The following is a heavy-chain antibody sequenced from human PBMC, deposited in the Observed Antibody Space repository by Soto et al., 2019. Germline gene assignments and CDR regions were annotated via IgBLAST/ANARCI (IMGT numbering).Heavy chain of an antibody. CDR3: ARGKGMDV. CDR2: ISGGSSFI. J-gene: IGHJ6*02. V-gene: IGHV3-21*01. CDR1: GFTFSSYS. Sequence: EVQLVESGGGLVKPGGSLRLSCAASGFTFSSYSMNWVRQAPGKGLEWVSSISGGSSFIYYADSVKGRFTISRDNAKNSLYLQMNRLRAEDTAVYFCARGKGMDVWGLGTTVTVSS.